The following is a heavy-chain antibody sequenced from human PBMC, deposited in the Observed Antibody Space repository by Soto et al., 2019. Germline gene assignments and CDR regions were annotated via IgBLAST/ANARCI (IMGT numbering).Heavy chain of an antibody. CDR1: GGSISTGDYY. J-gene: IGHJ6*02. CDR3: AIVHQYYYGIDF. V-gene: IGHV4-30-4*01. Sequence: SEPLSFTCTVSGGSISTGDYYCSWIRQPPGKGLEWIGYLYYSGITDYHPSLKSRLTISIDTSRNQFSLTLSSVTAADTAVYYCAIVHQYYYGIDFWGQGTTV. CDR2: LYYSGIT.